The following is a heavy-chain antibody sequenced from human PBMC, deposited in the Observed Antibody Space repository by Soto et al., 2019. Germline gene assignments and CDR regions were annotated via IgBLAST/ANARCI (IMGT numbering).Heavy chain of an antibody. J-gene: IGHJ6*03. CDR1: GGSISSSGYY. V-gene: IGHV4-39*01. CDR3: GAVAGHHYMDV. D-gene: IGHD6-19*01. CDR2: IYYSGST. Sequence: PSETLSLTCTVSGGSISSSGYYWGWIRQPPGKGLEWIGSIYYSGSTYYNPSLKSRVTISVDTSKNQFSLKLSSVTAADTAVYSCGAVAGHHYMDVWGKGTTVTVSS.